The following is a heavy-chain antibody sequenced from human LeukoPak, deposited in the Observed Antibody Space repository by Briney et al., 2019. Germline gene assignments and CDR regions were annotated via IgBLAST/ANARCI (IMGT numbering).Heavy chain of an antibody. Sequence: GGSLRLSCAASGFTFSNYGMHWVRQAPGKGLEWVALISYDGNNKYYSDSMKGRFAISRDNSKNTLYLQMNSLRAEDTAVYYCAKDIDYGGANWGQGTLVIVSS. CDR2: ISYDGNNK. J-gene: IGHJ4*02. V-gene: IGHV3-30*18. CDR1: GFTFSNYG. D-gene: IGHD4-23*01. CDR3: AKDIDYGGAN.